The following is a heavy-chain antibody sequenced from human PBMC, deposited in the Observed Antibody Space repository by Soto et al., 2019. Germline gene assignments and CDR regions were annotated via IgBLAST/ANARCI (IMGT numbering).Heavy chain of an antibody. J-gene: IGHJ4*02. Sequence: AASVKVSCKASGYTFTSYGISWVRQAPGQGLEWMGWISAYNGNTNYAQKLQGRVTMTTDTSTSTAYMELRSLRSDDTAVYYCARDGVDIVATTPADYWGQGTLVTVSS. V-gene: IGHV1-18*01. D-gene: IGHD5-12*01. CDR1: GYTFTSYG. CDR2: ISAYNGNT. CDR3: ARDGVDIVATTPADY.